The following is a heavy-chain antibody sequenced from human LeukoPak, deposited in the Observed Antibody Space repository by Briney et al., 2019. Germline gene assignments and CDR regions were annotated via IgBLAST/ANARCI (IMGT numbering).Heavy chain of an antibody. Sequence: GGSLRLSCAASGFTVSSNCMSWVRQAPGKGLEWVSVIYSGGNTYYADSVKGRFTIPRDNSKNTLYLQMNSLRAEDTAVYYCARALRPFDYWGQGTLVTVSS. CDR1: GFTVSSNC. CDR3: ARALRPFDY. V-gene: IGHV3-66*01. CDR2: IYSGGNT. J-gene: IGHJ4*02. D-gene: IGHD5-12*01.